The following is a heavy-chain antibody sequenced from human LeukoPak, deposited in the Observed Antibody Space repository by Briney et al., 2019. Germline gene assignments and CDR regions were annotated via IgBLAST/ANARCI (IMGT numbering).Heavy chain of an antibody. CDR1: GFTFSSYG. J-gene: IGHJ6*02. CDR2: ISYDGSNK. Sequence: QPGRSLRLSCAASGFTFSSYGMHWVRQAPGKGLEWVAVISYDGSNKYYADSVKGRFTIPRDNSKNTLYLQMNSLRAEDTAVYYCAKAHRYFDWLLSPGGMDVWGQGTTVTVSS. V-gene: IGHV3-30*18. CDR3: AKAHRYFDWLLSPGGMDV. D-gene: IGHD3-9*01.